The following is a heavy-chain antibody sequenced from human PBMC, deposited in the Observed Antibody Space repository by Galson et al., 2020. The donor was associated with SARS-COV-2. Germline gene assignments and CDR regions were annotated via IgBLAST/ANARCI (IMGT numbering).Heavy chain of an antibody. CDR3: ARYRLTYFDY. CDR2: IHWDDDK. J-gene: IGHJ4*02. D-gene: IGHD5-12*01. V-gene: IGHV2-5*02. CDR1: GFSLSTTTVA. Sequence: KMSGPTLAKPTQTLTLTCNISGFSLSTTTVAVGWIRQPPGKALEWLALIHWDDDKRYSPSLKDRLSITTDTSKNQVVLTMTSVDPVDTATYYCARYRLTYFDYWGQGTLVTVSS.